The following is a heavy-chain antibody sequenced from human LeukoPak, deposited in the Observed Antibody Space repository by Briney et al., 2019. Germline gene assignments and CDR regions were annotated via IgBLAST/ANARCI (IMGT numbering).Heavy chain of an antibody. CDR3: ARDRSVAGTFWFDP. V-gene: IGHV1-69*05. CDR1: GGTFSSYA. Sequence: SVKVSCKASGGTFSSYAISWVRQAPGQGLEWMGGIIPIFGTANYAQKFQGRVTITTDESTSTAYMELSSLRSEDTAVSYCARDRSVAGTFWFDPWGQGTLVTVS. D-gene: IGHD6-19*01. CDR2: IIPIFGTA. J-gene: IGHJ5*02.